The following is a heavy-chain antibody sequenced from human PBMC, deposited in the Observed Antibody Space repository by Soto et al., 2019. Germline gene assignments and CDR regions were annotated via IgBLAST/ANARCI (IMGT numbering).Heavy chain of an antibody. J-gene: IGHJ6*02. CDR2: ISGGSKSI. CDR3: VRDSRRGYGMDV. V-gene: IGHV3-48*02. D-gene: IGHD3-10*01. Sequence: GGALRLYCVASGYTFSSHSMTWVRQAPGNGLEWVSYISGGSKSIYYAASVKGRFTISRDNAKNSLYLEMNSLRDEDTAVYSCVRDSRRGYGMDVWGPGTTVTVSS. CDR1: GYTFSSHS.